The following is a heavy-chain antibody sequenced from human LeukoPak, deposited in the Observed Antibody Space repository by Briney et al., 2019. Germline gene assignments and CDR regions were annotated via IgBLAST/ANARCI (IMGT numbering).Heavy chain of an antibody. CDR3: AREGSGYDYDIDY. J-gene: IGHJ4*02. CDR1: GGSISSYY. CDR2: IYYSGST. D-gene: IGHD5-12*01. Sequence: SETLSLTCTVSGGSISSYYWSWIRQSPGKGLEWIGYIYYSGSTNYNPSLKSRVTMSVDTSKNQFSLKLSSVTAADTAVYYCAREGSGYDYDIDYWGQGTLVTVSS. V-gene: IGHV4-59*12.